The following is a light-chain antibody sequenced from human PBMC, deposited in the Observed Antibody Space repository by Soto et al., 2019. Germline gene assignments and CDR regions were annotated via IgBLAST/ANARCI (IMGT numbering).Light chain of an antibody. CDR2: AAS. V-gene: IGKV1-17*01. CDR3: VQHYSYPLP. CDR1: QGIRDE. Sequence: IQITQSPSSLSASVGDRVTITCRASQGIRDELGWYQQKAGKAPNLLISAASRLQSGVPSRFSGSGPGTEFTLTVSSLQPEDFATYYCVQHYSYPLPFGGGTKVDIK. J-gene: IGKJ4*01.